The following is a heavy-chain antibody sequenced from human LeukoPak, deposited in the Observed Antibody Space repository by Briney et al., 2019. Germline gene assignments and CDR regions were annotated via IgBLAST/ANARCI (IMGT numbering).Heavy chain of an antibody. V-gene: IGHV1-2*02. J-gene: IGHJ4*02. Sequence: GASVKVSCKASGYTFTGYYMHWVRQTPGQGLEWMGWINPNSGGTNYAQKFQGRVTMTRDTSISTAHMELSRLRSDDTAVYYCARDDEDIVLHWGQGTLVTVSS. D-gene: IGHD2-15*01. CDR3: ARDDEDIVLH. CDR1: GYTFTGYY. CDR2: INPNSGGT.